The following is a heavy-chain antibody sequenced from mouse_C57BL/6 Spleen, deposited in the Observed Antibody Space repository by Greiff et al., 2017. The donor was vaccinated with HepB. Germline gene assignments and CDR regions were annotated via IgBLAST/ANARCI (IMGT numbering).Heavy chain of an antibody. CDR1: GFSLTSYG. J-gene: IGHJ4*01. Sequence: QVQLKESGPGLVAPSQSLSITCTVSGFSLTSYGVDWVRQSPGKGLEWLGVIWGVGSTNYNSALKSRLSISKDNSKSQVFLKMNSLQTDDTAMYYCARSTMITTRGYYAMDYWGQGTSVTDSS. D-gene: IGHD2-4*01. CDR2: IWGVGST. V-gene: IGHV2-6*01. CDR3: ARSTMITTRGYYAMDY.